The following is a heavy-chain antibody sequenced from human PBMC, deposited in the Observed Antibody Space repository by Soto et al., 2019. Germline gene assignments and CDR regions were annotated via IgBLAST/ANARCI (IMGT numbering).Heavy chain of an antibody. J-gene: IGHJ6*02. CDR3: ARAAVTHERYHYGMDV. V-gene: IGHV4-59*01. CDR1: GGSISSYY. Sequence: TLSLTCTVSGGSISSYYWSWIRQSPGKGLEWIGCIYYSGNTNYNPSLKSRVTISVNTSKNQFSLRLTSVTAADTAVYYCARAAVTHERYHYGMDVWGQGTTVTVSS. D-gene: IGHD4-17*01. CDR2: IYYSGNT.